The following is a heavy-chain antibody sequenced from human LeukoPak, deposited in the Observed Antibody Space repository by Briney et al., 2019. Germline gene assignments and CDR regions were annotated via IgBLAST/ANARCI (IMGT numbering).Heavy chain of an antibody. D-gene: IGHD2-2*02. CDR2: ISTYNGNT. Sequence: ASVKVSCKASGYTFTSYGISSLRQAPGQGLEWMGWISTYNGNTNYAQKLQGRVTMTTDTSTSTAYMELRSLRSDDTAVYYCARGRYCSSTSCYKVYYYYMDVWGKGTTVTVSS. CDR1: GYTFTSYG. V-gene: IGHV1-18*01. CDR3: ARGRYCSSTSCYKVYYYYMDV. J-gene: IGHJ6*03.